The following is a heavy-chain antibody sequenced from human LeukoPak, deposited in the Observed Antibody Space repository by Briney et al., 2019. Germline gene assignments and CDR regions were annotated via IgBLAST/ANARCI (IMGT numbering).Heavy chain of an antibody. V-gene: IGHV4-59*08. J-gene: IGHJ4*02. CDR3: ARRSIAAAGNYFDY. CDR1: GGSISGFY. Sequence: SETLSLTCAVSGGSISGFYWSWIRQPPGKGLEWIGYIYYSGSTNYNPSLKSRVTISVDTSKNQFSLKVSSVTAADTAVYYCARRSIAAAGNYFDYWGQGTLVTVSS. CDR2: IYYSGST. D-gene: IGHD6-13*01.